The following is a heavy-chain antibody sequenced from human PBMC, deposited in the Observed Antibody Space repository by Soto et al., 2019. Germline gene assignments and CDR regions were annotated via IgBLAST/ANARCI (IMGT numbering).Heavy chain of an antibody. CDR3: ARDPGTSCYRCCMDV. J-gene: IGHJ6*02. CDR2: IWYDGSNI. CDR1: GFIFSSYG. V-gene: IGHV3-33*01. Sequence: FLRLSCPASGFIFSSYGMHWVRQDPGTGLEWVAVIWYDGSNIYYADSVKGRFTISRDNSKNTLYLQMNSLRAEDTAVYYCARDPGTSCYRCCMDVWGQGTTVTVSS. D-gene: IGHD2-2*02.